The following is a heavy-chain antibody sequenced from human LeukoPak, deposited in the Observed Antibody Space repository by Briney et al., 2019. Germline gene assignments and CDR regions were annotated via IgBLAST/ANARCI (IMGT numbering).Heavy chain of an antibody. CDR2: INPNTGGT. CDR1: GYTFTGYY. CDR3: ARAPMIVVIFPPRLDF. J-gene: IGHJ4*02. D-gene: IGHD3-22*01. V-gene: IGHV1-2*02. Sequence: ASVKVSCKTSGYTFTGYYMHWVRQAPGQGLEWMGWINPNTGGTNYAQKFQGRVTMTSDTSISTAYMELSSLKSDDTAMYYCARAPMIVVIFPPRLDFWVQGTLVTVSS.